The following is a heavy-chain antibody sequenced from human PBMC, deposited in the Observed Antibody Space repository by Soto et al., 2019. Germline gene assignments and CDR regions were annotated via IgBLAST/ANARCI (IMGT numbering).Heavy chain of an antibody. D-gene: IGHD3-22*01. CDR3: AKDTITMIPYYGMDV. V-gene: IGHV3-30*18. Sequence: GGSLRLSCAASGFTFSSYGMYWVRQAPGKGLEWVAVISYDGSNKYYADSVKGRFTISRDNSKNTLYLQMNSLRAEDTAVYYCAKDTITMIPYYGMDVWGQGTTVTVSS. J-gene: IGHJ6*02. CDR2: ISYDGSNK. CDR1: GFTFSSYG.